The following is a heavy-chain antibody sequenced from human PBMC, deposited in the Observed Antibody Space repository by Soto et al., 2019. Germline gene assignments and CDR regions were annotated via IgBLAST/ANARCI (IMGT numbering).Heavy chain of an antibody. V-gene: IGHV4-59*01. CDR3: ARRYGDQFDY. Sequence: QVQLQESGPGLVKPSETLSLTCTVSGGSISSYYWSWIRQPPGKGLEWIGYIYYSGSTNYNPSLKSRVTISVDTSKNQFSLKLSSVTAAVTAVYYCARRYGDQFDYWGQGTLVTVSS. CDR2: IYYSGST. J-gene: IGHJ4*02. D-gene: IGHD4-17*01. CDR1: GGSISSYY.